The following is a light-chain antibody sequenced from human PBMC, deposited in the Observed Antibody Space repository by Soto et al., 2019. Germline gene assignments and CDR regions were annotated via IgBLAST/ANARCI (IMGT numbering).Light chain of an antibody. J-gene: IGLJ2*01. CDR1: GSNIGNNY. CDR3: SAWDDSLSAVV. Sequence: QSVLTQPPSASGTPGQRVTISCSGSGSNIGNNYVYSYQQLPGTAPTLLIHRNNQRPSGDPDRCSGSTSGTSASMAISVLRSEDEADYYCSAWDDSLSAVVFGGGTKLTVL. V-gene: IGLV1-47*01. CDR2: RNN.